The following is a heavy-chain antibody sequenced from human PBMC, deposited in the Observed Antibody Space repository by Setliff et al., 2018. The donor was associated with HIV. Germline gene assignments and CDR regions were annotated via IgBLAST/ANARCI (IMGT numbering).Heavy chain of an antibody. J-gene: IGHJ3*02. CDR1: GGSFSGYY. CDR2: INHSGST. V-gene: IGHV4-34*01. D-gene: IGHD3-10*02. CDR3: ARAGMFGGDAFDI. Sequence: PSETLSLTCAVYGGSFSGYYWSWIRQPPGKGLEWIGEINHSGSTNYNPSLKSRVTISVDTSKNQFSLKLSSVTAADTAVYYCARAGMFGGDAFDIWGQGTMVTV.